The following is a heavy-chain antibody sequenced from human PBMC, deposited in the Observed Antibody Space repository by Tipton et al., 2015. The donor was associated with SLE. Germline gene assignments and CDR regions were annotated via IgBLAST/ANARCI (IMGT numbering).Heavy chain of an antibody. Sequence: TLSLTCAVSGYSISSGYYWGWIRQPPGKGLEWIGSIYHIGNTHYHPSLKSRLSMSVDTSKNQFSLRLSSVTAADTAVYFCARLGVQGAVPGLGGFDVWGQGTLVSVSS. CDR1: GYSISSGYY. V-gene: IGHV4-38-2*01. CDR3: ARLGVQGAVPGLGGFDV. CDR2: IYHIGNT. J-gene: IGHJ3*01. D-gene: IGHD6-19*01.